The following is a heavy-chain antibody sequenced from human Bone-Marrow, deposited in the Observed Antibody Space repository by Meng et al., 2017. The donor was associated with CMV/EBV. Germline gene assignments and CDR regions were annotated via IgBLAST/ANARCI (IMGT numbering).Heavy chain of an antibody. CDR3: AGPPRAG. J-gene: IGHJ4*02. CDR2: INHSGST. V-gene: IGHV4-34*01. D-gene: IGHD6-13*01. CDR1: GGSFSGYY. Sequence: SETLPLTCAVYGGSFSGYYWSWIRQPPGKGLEWIGEINHSGSTNYNPSLKSRVTISVDTSKNQFSLKLSSVTAADTAVYYCAGPPRAGWGQGTLVTVSS.